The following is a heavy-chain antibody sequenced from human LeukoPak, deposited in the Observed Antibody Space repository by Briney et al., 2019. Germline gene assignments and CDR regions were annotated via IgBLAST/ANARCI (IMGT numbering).Heavy chain of an antibody. CDR1: GFTFSSYA. CDR3: ARDTLPFWSGYLPCDY. D-gene: IGHD3-3*01. V-gene: IGHV3-30-3*01. CDR2: ISYDGSNK. Sequence: PGGSLRLSCAASGFTFSSYAMHWVRQAPGKGLEWVAVISYDGSNKYYADSVKGRFTISRDNSKNTLYLQMNSLRAEDTAVYYCARDTLPFWSGYLPCDYWGQGTLVTVSS. J-gene: IGHJ4*02.